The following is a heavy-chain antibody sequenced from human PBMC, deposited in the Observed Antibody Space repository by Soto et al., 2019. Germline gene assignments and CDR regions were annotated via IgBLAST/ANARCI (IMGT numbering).Heavy chain of an antibody. CDR3: AKGYYSGYDLAYFDY. CDR1: GDIFDVYA. Sequence: XDCLRLCCAASGDIFDVYAMTGVGQAAGKGLEWVSAISGSGDNTYYADSVKGRFTISRDNSKNTLYLQLNSLRAEDTALYYCAKGYYSGYDLAYFDYWGQGTLVTVSS. J-gene: IGHJ4*02. CDR2: ISGSGDNT. V-gene: IGHV3-23*01. D-gene: IGHD5-12*01.